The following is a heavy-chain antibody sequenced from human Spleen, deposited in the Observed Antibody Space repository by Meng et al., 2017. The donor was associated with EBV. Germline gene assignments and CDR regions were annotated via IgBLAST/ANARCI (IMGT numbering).Heavy chain of an antibody. Sequence: VQLVQSGSELKNPGASVKVSCKASGYTFTTYALNWVRQAPGQGLEWMGWINTNTGNPTYAQGFTGRFVFSLDTSLSTTYLQISSLKAEDTAIYYCARLATSLAATGTAWGQGTLVTGSS. CDR2: INTNTGNP. CDR1: GYTFTTYA. D-gene: IGHD6-13*01. V-gene: IGHV7-4-1*02. J-gene: IGHJ4*02. CDR3: ARLATSLAATGTA.